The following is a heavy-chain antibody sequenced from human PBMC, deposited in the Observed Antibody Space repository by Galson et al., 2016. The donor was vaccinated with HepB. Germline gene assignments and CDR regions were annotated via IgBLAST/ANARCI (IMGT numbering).Heavy chain of an antibody. V-gene: IGHV3-23*01. J-gene: IGHJ4*02. CDR1: GFTFSNYA. CDR2: IGGNGIDT. CDR3: AKDYYDTGPHYRPNFDY. Sequence: SLRLSCAASGFTFSNYAMTWVRQAPEKGLEWVSAIGGNGIDTYYADSVKGRFTTSRDNSKNTLYLILNSLRVEDTAVYFCAKDYYDTGPHYRPNFDYWGQGALVTGSS. D-gene: IGHD3-22*01.